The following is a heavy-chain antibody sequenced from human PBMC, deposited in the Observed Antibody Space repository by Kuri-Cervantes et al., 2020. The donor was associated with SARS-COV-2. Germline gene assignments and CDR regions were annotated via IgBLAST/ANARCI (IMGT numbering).Heavy chain of an antibody. CDR2: FDPEDGET. V-gene: IGHV1-24*01. CDR3: ARVGIYDYSNYRPFDY. D-gene: IGHD4-11*01. Sequence: ASVKVSCKVSGYTLTELSMHWVRQAPGKGLEWMGGFDPEDGETIYAQKFQGRVTMTEDTSTDTAYMELSSLRSEDTAVYYCARVGIYDYSNYRPFDYWGQGTLVTVSS. J-gene: IGHJ4*02. CDR1: GYTLTELS.